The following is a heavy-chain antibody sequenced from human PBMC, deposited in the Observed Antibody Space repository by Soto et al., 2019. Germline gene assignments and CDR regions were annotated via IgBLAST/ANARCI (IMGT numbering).Heavy chain of an antibody. CDR3: ARAGTAVAAGYYGMDV. CDR2: IYYSGST. J-gene: IGHJ6*02. V-gene: IGHV4-59*11. Sequence: SETLSLTCTVSGGSITNHYWSWIRQPPGKGLEWSGVIYYSGSTNYNPALKSRVTISVATSTNKVSLKLSSVTGADTAVYYCARAGTAVAAGYYGMDVWGQGTTVTVSS. CDR1: GGSITNHY. D-gene: IGHD5-18*01.